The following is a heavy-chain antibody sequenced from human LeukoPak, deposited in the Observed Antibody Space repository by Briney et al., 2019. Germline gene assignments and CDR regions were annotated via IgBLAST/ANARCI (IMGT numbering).Heavy chain of an antibody. V-gene: IGHV3-30*18. CDR2: ISYDGSNK. Sequence: PGGSLRLSCAASGFTFSSCGMHWVRQAPGKGLEWVAVISYDGSNKYYADSVKGRFTISRDNSKNTLYLQMNSLRAEDTAVYYCAKLGWDYGDHFDYWGQGTLVTVSS. D-gene: IGHD4-17*01. J-gene: IGHJ4*02. CDR3: AKLGWDYGDHFDY. CDR1: GFTFSSCG.